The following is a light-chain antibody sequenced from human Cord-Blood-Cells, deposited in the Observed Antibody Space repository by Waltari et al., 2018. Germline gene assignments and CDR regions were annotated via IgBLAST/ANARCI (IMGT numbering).Light chain of an antibody. J-gene: IGKJ3*01. CDR1: QGISNY. Sequence: DIQMTQSPSSLSASVGDRVTITCRASQGISNYLAWYQQKPGKVPKLLITAASTLQSGVPSRFSGSGSGTDFTLTISRLQPEDVATYFRQKYNSAPFTFGPGTKVDIK. CDR3: QKYNSAPFT. V-gene: IGKV1-27*01. CDR2: AAS.